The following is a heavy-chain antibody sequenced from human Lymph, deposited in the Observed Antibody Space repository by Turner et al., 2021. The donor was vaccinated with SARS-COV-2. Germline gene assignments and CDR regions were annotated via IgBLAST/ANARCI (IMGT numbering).Heavy chain of an antibody. D-gene: IGHD3-3*01. Sequence: EVQLVQSGAEVKKPGESLKISCKGSGYSFTSYWIGLVRQMPGKGLEWKEINYPWYSGTRNRPALPGQVPNPSGKFISTAYLQWSSLKASDTAMYYCARREWGGSLGHIDYWGQGTLVTVSS. CDR3: ARREWGGSLGHIDY. J-gene: IGHJ4*02. V-gene: IGHV5-51*01. CDR1: GYSFTSYW. CDR2: NYPWYSGT.